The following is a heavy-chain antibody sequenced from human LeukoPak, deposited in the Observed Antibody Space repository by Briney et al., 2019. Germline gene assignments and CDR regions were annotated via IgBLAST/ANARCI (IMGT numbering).Heavy chain of an antibody. Sequence: ASVTVSCKASGYTFTGYFVHWVRQATGQGLQWMGWINPNTGGTNYAQKFQGRVTMTRDTSISTAYMELSRLRSDDTAVYYCASGDYGDPPLNYWGQGTLVTVSS. CDR3: ASGDYGDPPLNY. CDR2: INPNTGGT. J-gene: IGHJ4*02. D-gene: IGHD4/OR15-4a*01. CDR1: GYTFTGYF. V-gene: IGHV1-2*02.